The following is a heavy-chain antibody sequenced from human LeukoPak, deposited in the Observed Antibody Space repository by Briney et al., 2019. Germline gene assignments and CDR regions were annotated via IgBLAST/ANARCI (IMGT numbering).Heavy chain of an antibody. Sequence: SETLSLTCIVSGGSISSNYHYWGWMRPPPGKGLEGIGSIYYSGSTYYNPSLKSRVTISVDTSKNHFSLKLSSVTAADTAVYYCAEVTTAGTWFDNWGQGTPVTVSS. CDR1: GGSISSNYHY. V-gene: IGHV4-39*07. J-gene: IGHJ4*02. CDR2: IYYSGST. CDR3: AEVTTAGTWFDN. D-gene: IGHD6-13*01.